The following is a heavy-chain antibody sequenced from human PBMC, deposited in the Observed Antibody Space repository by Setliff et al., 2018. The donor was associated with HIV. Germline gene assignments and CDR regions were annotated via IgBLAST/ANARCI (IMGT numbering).Heavy chain of an antibody. CDR3: ARRVLQDSTITSSNWFDS. CDR2: VYASGET. D-gene: IGHD2-2*01. V-gene: IGHV4-4*09. CDR1: GDSISSYS. Sequence: SETLSLTCTVSGDSISSYSWIWIRQPPGRGLEWIGYVYASGETNYNPSLKSRVTMSTDTSRNQFFLNLNYATAADTAVYFCARRVLQDSTITSSNWFDSWGQGTLVTVSS. J-gene: IGHJ5*01.